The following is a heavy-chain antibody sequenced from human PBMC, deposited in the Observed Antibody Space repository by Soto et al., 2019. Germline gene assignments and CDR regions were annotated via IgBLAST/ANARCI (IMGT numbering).Heavy chain of an antibody. V-gene: IGHV4-61*01. CDR3: ARDHAVTTTEYYYYYGMDV. CDR2: IYYSGST. Sequence: QVQLQESSAGLVKPSETLSLTCTVSGDSVSSGSYYWSWIRQPPGKGLEWIGYIYYSGSTNYNPSLKSRVTISVDTSKNQFSLKLSSVTAADTAVYYCARDHAVTTTEYYYYYGMDVWGQGTTVTVSS. J-gene: IGHJ6*02. D-gene: IGHD4-17*01. CDR1: GDSVSSGSYY.